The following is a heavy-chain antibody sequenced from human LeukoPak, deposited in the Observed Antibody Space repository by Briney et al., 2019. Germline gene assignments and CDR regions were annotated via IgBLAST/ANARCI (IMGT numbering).Heavy chain of an antibody. Sequence: GGSLRLSCAASGFTFSSYSMSWVRQAPGKGLEWVSVIYSGGSTYYADSVKGRFTISRDNSKNTLYLQMNSLRAEDTAVYYCASSTVTTAGGMDVWGQGTTVTVSS. V-gene: IGHV3-66*01. D-gene: IGHD4-17*01. CDR2: IYSGGST. J-gene: IGHJ6*02. CDR3: ASSTVTTAGGMDV. CDR1: GFTFSSYS.